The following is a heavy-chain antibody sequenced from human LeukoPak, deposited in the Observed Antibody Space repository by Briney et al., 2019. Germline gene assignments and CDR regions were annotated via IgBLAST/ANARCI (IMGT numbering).Heavy chain of an antibody. V-gene: IGHV3-15*01. D-gene: IGHD6-19*01. CDR2: IKKKTDGGTT. CDR1: GFTFSKAW. CDR3: TSDYPSGYSSGWYVY. J-gene: IGHJ4*02. Sequence: GGSLRLSCAASGFTFSKAWMSWVRQAPGKGLEWVGRIKKKTDGGTTDYAAPVKCRFTISRDDSKNTLFLQMNSLKTEDAAVYYCTSDYPSGYSSGWYVYWGQGTLVTVSS.